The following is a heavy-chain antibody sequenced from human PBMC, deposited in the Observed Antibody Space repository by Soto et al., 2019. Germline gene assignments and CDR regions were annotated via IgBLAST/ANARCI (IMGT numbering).Heavy chain of an antibody. J-gene: IGHJ4*02. D-gene: IGHD3-3*01. CDR3: ARDRYDFWSGDGTVIY. CDR2: ISAYNGNT. V-gene: IGHV1-18*01. Sequence: GASVKVSCKASGYTFTSYGISWVRQAPGQGLEWMGWISAYNGNTNYAQKLQGRVTMTTDTSTSTAYMELRSLRSDDTAVYYCARDRYDFWSGDGTVIYWGQGTLVTVSS. CDR1: GYTFTSYG.